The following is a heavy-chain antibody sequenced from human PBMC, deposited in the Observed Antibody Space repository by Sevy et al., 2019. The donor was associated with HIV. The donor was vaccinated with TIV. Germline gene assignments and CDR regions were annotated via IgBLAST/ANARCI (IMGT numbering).Heavy chain of an antibody. Sequence: ASVKVSCKASGGTFSSYAISWVRQAPGQGLEWMGGIIPIFGTANYAQKFQGRVTITADKSTSTAYMELSSLRSEDTAVYYCARDPDYSNRGYMDVWGKGTTVTVSS. CDR2: IIPIFGTA. J-gene: IGHJ6*03. CDR1: GGTFSSYA. CDR3: ARDPDYSNRGYMDV. V-gene: IGHV1-69*06. D-gene: IGHD4-4*01.